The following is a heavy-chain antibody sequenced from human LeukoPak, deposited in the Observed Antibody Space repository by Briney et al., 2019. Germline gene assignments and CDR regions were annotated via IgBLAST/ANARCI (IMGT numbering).Heavy chain of an antibody. CDR1: EFTFSNYA. J-gene: IGHJ4*02. Sequence: PGGSLRLSCAASEFTFSNYAMSWVRQAPGKGLEWVSGSTGTGYSTYYADSVKGRFTISRDNSKHTLYLRMNSLRAEDTAVYYCAKDAPVNIVVVPAANSWGQGTLVTVSS. CDR2: STGTGYST. CDR3: AKDAPVNIVVVPAANS. D-gene: IGHD2-2*01. V-gene: IGHV3-23*01.